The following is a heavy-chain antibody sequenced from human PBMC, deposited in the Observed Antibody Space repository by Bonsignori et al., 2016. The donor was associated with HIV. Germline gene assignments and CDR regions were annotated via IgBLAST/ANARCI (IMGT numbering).Heavy chain of an antibody. Sequence: QVQLVQSGAEVKKPGSSVKVSCKASGGTVNSYTITWVRQAPGQRLEWMGGIIPIFGTANYAQKFQGRVTITADDSTSTGYMVVRSLRSEDTAVYYCASTENFGSGGMDVWGPRDHGHRLL. D-gene: IGHD3-10*01. CDR1: GGTVNSYT. CDR3: ASTENFGSGGMDV. V-gene: IGHV1-69*13. J-gene: IGHJ6*01. CDR2: IIPIFGTA.